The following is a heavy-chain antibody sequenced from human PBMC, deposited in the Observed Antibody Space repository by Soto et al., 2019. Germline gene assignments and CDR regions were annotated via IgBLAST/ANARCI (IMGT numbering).Heavy chain of an antibody. CDR2: ISGSGGST. V-gene: IGHV3-23*01. Sequence: GGSLRLSCAASGFTFSSYAMSWVRQAPGKGLEWVSAISGSGGSTYYGDSVKGRFTISRDNSKNTLYLQMNSLRAEDTAVYYCAKFIAAAGRASYGMDVWGQGTTGTVSS. J-gene: IGHJ6*02. CDR1: GFTFSSYA. D-gene: IGHD6-13*01. CDR3: AKFIAAAGRASYGMDV.